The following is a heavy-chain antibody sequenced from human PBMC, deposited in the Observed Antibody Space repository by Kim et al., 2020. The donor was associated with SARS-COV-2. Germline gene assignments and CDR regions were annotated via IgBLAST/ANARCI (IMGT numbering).Heavy chain of an antibody. CDR3: VKGGHGDY. V-gene: IGHV3-23*01. CDR2: IDNSGGGT. CDR1: GFPFTKYP. J-gene: IGHJ4*02. Sequence: GGSLRLSCAASGFPFTKYPMSWFRQAPGKGLEWLSEIDNSGGGTYYADSVKGRVTISRDNSNNMLYLQMNSLRAADTAVYYCVKGGHGDYWGQGTLVTVSS. D-gene: IGHD5-12*01.